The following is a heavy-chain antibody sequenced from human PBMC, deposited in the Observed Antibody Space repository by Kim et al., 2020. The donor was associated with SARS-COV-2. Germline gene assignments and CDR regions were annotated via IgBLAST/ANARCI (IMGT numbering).Heavy chain of an antibody. V-gene: IGHV4-4*07. J-gene: IGHJ3*02. D-gene: IGHD3-3*01. Sequence: SETLSLTCTVSGGSISSYYWSWIRQPAGKGLEWIGRIYTSGSTNYNPSLKSRVTMSVDTSKNRFSLKLSSVTAADTAVYYCARDPSESTIFGVGNAFDIWGQGTMVTVSS. CDR2: IYTSGST. CDR1: GGSISSYY. CDR3: ARDPSESTIFGVGNAFDI.